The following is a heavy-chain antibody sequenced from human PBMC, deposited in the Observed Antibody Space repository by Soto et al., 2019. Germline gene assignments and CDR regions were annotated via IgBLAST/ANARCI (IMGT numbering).Heavy chain of an antibody. CDR2: IYYSGST. CDR1: GASINSGDYY. CDR3: ASILMNYYLLDY. D-gene: IGHD3-10*01. V-gene: IGHV4-30-4*01. Sequence: QVQLQESGPGLVKPSQTLSLTCTVSGASINSGDYYWSWIRQPPGKGLEWIGHIYYSGSTYYNPSLRCRSVISVDSSKRQVSLKLTSVTAADTAVYFCASILMNYYLLDYWGQGALVTVSS. J-gene: IGHJ4*02.